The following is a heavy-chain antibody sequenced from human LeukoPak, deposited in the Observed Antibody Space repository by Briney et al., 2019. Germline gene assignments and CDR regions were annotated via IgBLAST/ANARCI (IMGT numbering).Heavy chain of an antibody. CDR2: ISYDGSLK. Sequence: GRSLRLSCAASGFTFTFSTYGMHWVRQAPGKGLEWVAVISYDGSLKYYADSARGRFTISRDTSKNMLYLQMNNLRAEHTAVYYCSRYNTSSWDSWGQGTLVTVSS. CDR3: SRYNTSSWDS. CDR1: GFTFTFSTYG. J-gene: IGHJ4*02. V-gene: IGHV3-33*01. D-gene: IGHD3-3*01.